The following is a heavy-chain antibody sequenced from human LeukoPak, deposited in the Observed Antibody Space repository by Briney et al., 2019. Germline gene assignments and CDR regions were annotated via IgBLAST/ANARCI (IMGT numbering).Heavy chain of an antibody. CDR1: GGSISSYY. CDR2: IYYSGST. Sequence: PSETLSLTCTVSGGSISSYYWSWIRQPPGKGLEWIGYIYYSGSTNYNPSLKSRVTMSVDTSKNQFSLKLSSVTAADTAVYYCARSTSLSPIDYWGQGTLVTVSS. D-gene: IGHD2-2*01. V-gene: IGHV4-59*12. J-gene: IGHJ4*02. CDR3: ARSTSLSPIDY.